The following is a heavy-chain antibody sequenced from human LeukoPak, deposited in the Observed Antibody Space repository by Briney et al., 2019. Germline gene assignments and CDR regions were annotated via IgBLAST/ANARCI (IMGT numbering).Heavy chain of an antibody. J-gene: IGHJ5*02. CDR3: ARDADIGYCSSTSCVEFDP. Sequence: ASVKVSCKASGYTFTDYYMHWVRQAPGQGLEWMGWINPNSGGTNYAQKFQGRVTMTRDTSISTAYMELSRLRSDDTAVYYCARDADIGYCSSTSCVEFDPWGQGTLVTVSS. V-gene: IGHV1-2*02. CDR2: INPNSGGT. D-gene: IGHD2-2*03. CDR1: GYTFTDYY.